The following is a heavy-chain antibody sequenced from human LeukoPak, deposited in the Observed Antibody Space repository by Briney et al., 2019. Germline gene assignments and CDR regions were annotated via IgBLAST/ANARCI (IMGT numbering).Heavy chain of an antibody. CDR3: TREEGGSYYRH. CDR2: INQEGSEK. V-gene: IGHV3-7*05. Sequence: PGGPLTLSCGPSVHTFRIYGVTCPPGARGKGGEGVANINQEGSEKYYVDSVKGRFTISGDNAKNSLYLQMNSLRAEDTAVYYCTREEGGSYYRHWGQETLVTVSS. D-gene: IGHD1-26*01. CDR1: VHTFRIYG. J-gene: IGHJ4*02.